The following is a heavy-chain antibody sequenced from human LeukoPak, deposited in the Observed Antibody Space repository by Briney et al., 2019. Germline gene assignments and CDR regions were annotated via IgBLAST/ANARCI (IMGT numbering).Heavy chain of an antibody. CDR3: ARSKYQLLSTNRPTEDYYYYMDV. D-gene: IGHD2-2*01. J-gene: IGHJ6*03. V-gene: IGHV1-8*01. Sequence: ASVKVSCKASGYTFTSHEINWVRQATGQGLEWMGWMNPNSGNTGYAQKFQGRVTMTRNTSISTAYMELSSLRSEDTAVYYCARSKYQLLSTNRPTEDYYYYMDVWGKGTTVTVSS. CDR2: MNPNSGNT. CDR1: GYTFTSHE.